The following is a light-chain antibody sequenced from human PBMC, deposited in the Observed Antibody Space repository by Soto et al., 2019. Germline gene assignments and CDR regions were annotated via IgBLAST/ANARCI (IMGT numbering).Light chain of an antibody. J-gene: IGKJ5*01. Sequence: DIQMTESPSSLSASVGDRVTIICRASQSVSTRLAWYQQKPGKAPKVLIYDASSWAGGVPSRFSGSGSGTDFTLTISSLQPEDFATYYCQQANSFPITFGQGTRLEIK. CDR3: QQANSFPIT. V-gene: IGKV1-5*02. CDR1: QSVSTR. CDR2: DAS.